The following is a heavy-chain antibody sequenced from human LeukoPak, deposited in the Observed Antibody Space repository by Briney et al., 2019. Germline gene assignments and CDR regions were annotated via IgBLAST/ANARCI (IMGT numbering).Heavy chain of an antibody. CDR3: ARTIVGANYFDY. Sequence: SVTVSCTASGGTFSSYAISWVRQAPGQGLEWMGGIIPIFGTANYAQKFQGRVTITADESTSTAYMELSSLRSEDTAVYYCARTIVGANYFDYWGQGTLVTVSS. V-gene: IGHV1-69*13. CDR1: GGTFSSYA. CDR2: IIPIFGTA. J-gene: IGHJ4*02. D-gene: IGHD1-26*01.